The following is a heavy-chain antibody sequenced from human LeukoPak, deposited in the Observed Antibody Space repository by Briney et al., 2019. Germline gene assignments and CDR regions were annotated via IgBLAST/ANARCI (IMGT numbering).Heavy chain of an antibody. V-gene: IGHV4-59*01. CDR2: IYSSGST. Sequence: SETLSLTCTVSGGSISSYSWSWIRQPPGKGLEWIGYIYSSGSTNYNPSLKSRVTISVDTSKNQFSLKLSSVTAADTAVYYCARGREYFQHWGQGTLVPVSS. CDR3: ARGREYFQH. CDR1: GGSISSYS. J-gene: IGHJ1*01.